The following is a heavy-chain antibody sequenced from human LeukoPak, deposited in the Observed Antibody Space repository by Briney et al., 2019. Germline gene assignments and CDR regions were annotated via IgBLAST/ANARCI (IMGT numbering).Heavy chain of an antibody. Sequence: PGGSLRLSCAASGFTFNNYNMNWVRQAPGKALEWVSSITSSGTYIFYADSVKGRFTISRDNAKISIYLQMNGLTAEDTAVYYCARTYGSGSLDYGGQGTLVTVSS. D-gene: IGHD2-15*01. J-gene: IGHJ4*02. V-gene: IGHV3-21*01. CDR2: ITSSGTYI. CDR1: GFTFNNYN. CDR3: ARTYGSGSLDY.